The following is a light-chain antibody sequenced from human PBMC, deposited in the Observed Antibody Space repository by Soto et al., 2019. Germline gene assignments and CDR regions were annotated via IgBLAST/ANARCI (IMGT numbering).Light chain of an antibody. CDR3: QVWNSSSDDYV. CDR1: NIGSNS. Sequence: SYELTQPPSVSVAPGQTTRITCGRSNIGSNSVRWSQLKPAQAAVLVVYDDSGRPSGIPERFSGSNSGSTATLTISRVEAGDEADHYCQVWNSSSDDYVFGTGTKVTVL. V-gene: IGLV3-21*02. CDR2: DDS. J-gene: IGLJ1*01.